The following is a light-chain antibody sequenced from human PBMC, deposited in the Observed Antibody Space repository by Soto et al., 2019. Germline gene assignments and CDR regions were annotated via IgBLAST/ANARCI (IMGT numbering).Light chain of an antibody. CDR2: AAS. V-gene: IGKV1-6*01. Sequence: AIQMTQSPSSLSASVGDRVIITCRASQGIGNDLGWYQKKPEKAPELLIYAASSLRSGVPSRFSGTGSGTDFTLTISSLQPEDFATYYCLHGYSYPLAFGGGTKVEIK. J-gene: IGKJ4*01. CDR3: LHGYSYPLA. CDR1: QGIGND.